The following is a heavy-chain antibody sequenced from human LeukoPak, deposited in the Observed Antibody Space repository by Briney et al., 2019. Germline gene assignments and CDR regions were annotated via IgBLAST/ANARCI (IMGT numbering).Heavy chain of an antibody. J-gene: IGHJ4*02. CDR3: ARATLRGYSGYDRFDY. V-gene: IGHV1-46*01. Sequence: ASVKVSCKASGYTFTSYYMHWVRQAPGQGLEWMGIINPSGGSTSYAQKFQGRVTMTRDTSTSTAYMELRSLRSDDTAVYYCARATLRGYSGYDRFDYWGQGTLVTVSA. CDR2: INPSGGST. CDR1: GYTFTSYY. D-gene: IGHD5-12*01.